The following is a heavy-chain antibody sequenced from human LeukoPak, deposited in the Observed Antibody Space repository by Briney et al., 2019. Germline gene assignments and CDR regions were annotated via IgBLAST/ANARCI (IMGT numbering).Heavy chain of an antibody. Sequence: SETLSLTCTVSGGSISSYYWSWIRQPPGKGLEWIGYIYYSGSTNYNPSLKSRVTISVDTSKNQFSLKLSSVTAADTAVYYCARGSSPYSSSWLEGYYFDYWGQGTLVTVSS. CDR3: ARGSSPYSSSWLEGYYFDY. D-gene: IGHD6-13*01. J-gene: IGHJ4*02. CDR2: IYYSGST. CDR1: GGSISSYY. V-gene: IGHV4-59*08.